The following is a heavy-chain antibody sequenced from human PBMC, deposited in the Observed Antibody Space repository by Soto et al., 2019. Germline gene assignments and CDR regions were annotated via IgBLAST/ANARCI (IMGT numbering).Heavy chain of an antibody. J-gene: IGHJ4*02. CDR2: INAGNGNT. D-gene: IGHD2-15*01. CDR3: ARELQGLYYFDY. Sequence: EASVNVPCKDSGYTFISYAIHWVRQAPGQRLEWMGWINAGNGNTKYSQKFQGRVTITRDTSASTAYLELTSLRSEDTAVYYCARELQGLYYFDYWGQGTLVTVSS. CDR1: GYTFISYA. V-gene: IGHV1-3*01.